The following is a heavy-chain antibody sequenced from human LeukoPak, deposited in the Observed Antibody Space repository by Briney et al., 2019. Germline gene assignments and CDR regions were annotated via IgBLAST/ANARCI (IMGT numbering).Heavy chain of an antibody. CDR1: GFTFSGYA. CDR3: AKDRMLRGNGWFDP. J-gene: IGHJ5*02. Sequence: GGSLRLSCAASGFTFSGYAMHWVRQAPGKGLEWLAVISYDGNIKYYADSVKGRFTISRDKSKNTLYLQMNSPRAEDTALYYCAKDRMLRGNGWFDPWGQGTLVTVSS. D-gene: IGHD3-10*01. CDR2: ISYDGNIK. V-gene: IGHV3-30*18.